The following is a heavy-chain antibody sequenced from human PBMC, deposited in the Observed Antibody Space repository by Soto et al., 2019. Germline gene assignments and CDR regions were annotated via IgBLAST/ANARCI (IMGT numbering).Heavy chain of an antibody. CDR1: GYTFTSYA. D-gene: IGHD1-26*01. Sequence: GASVKVSCKASGYTFTSYAMHWVRRAPGQRLEWMGWINAGNGNTKYSQKFQGRVTITRDTSASTAYMELSSLSSEDTAVYYCARGGSLYWYFDLWGRGTLVTVSS. J-gene: IGHJ2*01. CDR3: ARGGSLYWYFDL. CDR2: INAGNGNT. V-gene: IGHV1-3*01.